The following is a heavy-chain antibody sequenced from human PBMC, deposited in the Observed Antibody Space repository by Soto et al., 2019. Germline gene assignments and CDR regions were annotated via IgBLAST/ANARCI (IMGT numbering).Heavy chain of an antibody. CDR3: AKAACSSTSCYKDY. CDR1: GFTFSSYA. Sequence: PGGSMRLSCAASGFTFSSYAMSWVRQAPGKGLEWVSAISGSGGSTYYADSVKGRFTISRDNSKNTLYLQMNSLRAEDTAVYYCAKAACSSTSCYKDYWGQGTLVTVSS. J-gene: IGHJ4*02. CDR2: ISGSGGST. D-gene: IGHD2-2*02. V-gene: IGHV3-23*01.